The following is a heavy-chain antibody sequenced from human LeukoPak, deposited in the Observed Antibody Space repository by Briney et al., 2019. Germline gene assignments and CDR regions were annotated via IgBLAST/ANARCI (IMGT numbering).Heavy chain of an antibody. V-gene: IGHV3-30*04. Sequence: PGRSLRLSCAASGFTFSVYAMHWVRQAPGKGLEWVAIISYDGSNKYYADSVKGRFTISRDNSKNTVYLQMNSLRAEDTAVYYCAKDSPYGSGSQYFDYWGQGTLVTVSS. J-gene: IGHJ4*02. CDR2: ISYDGSNK. D-gene: IGHD3-10*01. CDR1: GFTFSVYA. CDR3: AKDSPYGSGSQYFDY.